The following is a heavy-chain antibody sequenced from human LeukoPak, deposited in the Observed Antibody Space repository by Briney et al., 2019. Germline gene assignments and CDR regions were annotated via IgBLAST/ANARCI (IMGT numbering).Heavy chain of an antibody. V-gene: IGHV3-23*01. CDR3: AKGPRYSGSYYFDY. CDR1: GFTFSSYA. J-gene: IGHJ4*02. Sequence: HPGGSLRLSCAASGFTFSSYAMSWVRQAPGKGLEWVSGISGSGGSTYYADSVKGRFTISRDNSKNTLFLQMNSLRAEDTAVYYCAKGPRYSGSYYFDYWGQGTLVTVSS. D-gene: IGHD1-26*01. CDR2: ISGSGGST.